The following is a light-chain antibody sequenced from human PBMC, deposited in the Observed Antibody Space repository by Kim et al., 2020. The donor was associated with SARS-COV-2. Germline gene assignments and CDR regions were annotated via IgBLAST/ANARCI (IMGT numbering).Light chain of an antibody. CDR3: CSYAGSSTFVV. J-gene: IGLJ2*01. CDR1: SSDVGSYNL. V-gene: IGLV2-23*02. Sequence: QSALTQPASVSGSPGQSITISCTGTSSDVGSYNLVSWYQQHPGKAPKLVIYEVSKRPSGVSNRFSGSKSGNTASLTISGLQAEDEADYYCCSYAGSSTFVVFGGGTQLTVL. CDR2: EVS.